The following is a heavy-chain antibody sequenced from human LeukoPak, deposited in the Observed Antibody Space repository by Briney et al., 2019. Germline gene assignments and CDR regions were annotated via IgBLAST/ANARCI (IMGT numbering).Heavy chain of an antibody. J-gene: IGHJ5*02. V-gene: IGHV1-2*02. CDR2: INPNSGGT. CDR3: ARDLSEWWSQVNWFDP. D-gene: IGHD2-15*01. CDR1: GYTSTGYY. Sequence: ASVKVSCTASGYTSTGYYMHWVRQAPGQGLEWMGWINPNSGGTNYAQKCQGRVTMTRDTSISTAYMELSRLRSDDTAGYYCARDLSEWWSQVNWFDPWGQGTLVTVSS.